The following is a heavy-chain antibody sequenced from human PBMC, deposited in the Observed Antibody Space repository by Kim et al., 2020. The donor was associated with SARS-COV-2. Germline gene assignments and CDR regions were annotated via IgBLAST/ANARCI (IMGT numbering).Heavy chain of an antibody. Sequence: YYGDSMKGRFTISRDNAQNSLYLQIISLRAEDTAVYFCAKTVAGRIDAFDIWGQGTMVTVSS. V-gene: IGHV3-7*03. J-gene: IGHJ3*02. D-gene: IGHD6-19*01. CDR3: AKTVAGRIDAFDI.